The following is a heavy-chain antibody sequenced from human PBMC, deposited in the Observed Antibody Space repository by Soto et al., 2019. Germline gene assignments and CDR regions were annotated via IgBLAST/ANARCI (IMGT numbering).Heavy chain of an antibody. J-gene: IGHJ4*02. V-gene: IGHV4-59*08. Sequence: SETLSLTCTVSGGSISSYYWSWIRQPPGKGLEWIGYIYYSGSTNYNPSLKSRVTISVDTSKNQFSLKLSSVTAADTAVYYCARLEDYGDYFDYWGQGTLVTVSS. D-gene: IGHD4-17*01. CDR3: ARLEDYGDYFDY. CDR2: IYYSGST. CDR1: GGSISSYY.